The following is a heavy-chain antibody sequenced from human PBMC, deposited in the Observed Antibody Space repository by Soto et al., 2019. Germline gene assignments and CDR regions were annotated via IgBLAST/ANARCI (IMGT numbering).Heavy chain of an antibody. CDR3: ARGYYYGSGRPTPGGMDV. V-gene: IGHV1-18*01. J-gene: IGHJ6*02. CDR2: ISTYTGNT. Sequence: ASVKVSCKASGYTFTNYDINWVRQAPGQGLEWMGWISTYTGNTNYAQKLQGRVTMTTDTSTSTAYMELRSLRSDDTAVYYCARGYYYGSGRPTPGGMDVSGQGTTVTVSS. D-gene: IGHD3-10*01. CDR1: GYTFTNYD.